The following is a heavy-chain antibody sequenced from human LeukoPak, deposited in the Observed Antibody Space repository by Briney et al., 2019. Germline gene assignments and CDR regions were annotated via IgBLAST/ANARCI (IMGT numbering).Heavy chain of an antibody. Sequence: SVNVSRKPSRGTFSSYAIRWVRQAPGQGLEWMGWIIPILGIANYAQKFQGRVTITADKSTSTAYMELSSLGSEDTAVYYCAREKYYYHSRNFDYWGQGTLVTVSS. CDR3: AREKYYYHSRNFDY. CDR1: RGTFSSYA. D-gene: IGHD3-22*01. V-gene: IGHV1-69*04. J-gene: IGHJ4*02. CDR2: IIPILGIA.